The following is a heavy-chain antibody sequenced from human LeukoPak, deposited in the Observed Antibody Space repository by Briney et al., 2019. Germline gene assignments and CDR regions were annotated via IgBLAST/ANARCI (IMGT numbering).Heavy chain of an antibody. CDR1: GYSISSGYY. Sequence: SETLSLTCAVSGYSISSGYYWGWIRQPPGKGLEWIGSIYHSGSTYYNPSLKSRVTISVDTSKNQFSLKLSSVTAEDTAVYYCARGDYYGSGSSPRHDYWGQGTLVTVSS. V-gene: IGHV4-38-2*01. D-gene: IGHD3-10*01. CDR2: IYHSGST. J-gene: IGHJ4*02. CDR3: ARGDYYGSGSSPRHDY.